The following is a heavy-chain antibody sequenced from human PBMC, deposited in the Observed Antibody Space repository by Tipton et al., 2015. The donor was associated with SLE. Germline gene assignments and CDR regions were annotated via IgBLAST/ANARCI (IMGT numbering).Heavy chain of an antibody. J-gene: IGHJ4*02. CDR1: GFTFSSYS. V-gene: IGHV3-21*01. Sequence: SLRLSCAASGFTFSSYSLHWIRQAPGKGLEWVSSINGFSLYIYYADSVKGRFTISRDNAKNSLYLQMNSLRAEDTAVYYCARTFSTSSVGYYFDSWGQGTLVTVSS. D-gene: IGHD6-6*01. CDR3: ARTFSTSSVGYYFDS. CDR2: INGFSLYI.